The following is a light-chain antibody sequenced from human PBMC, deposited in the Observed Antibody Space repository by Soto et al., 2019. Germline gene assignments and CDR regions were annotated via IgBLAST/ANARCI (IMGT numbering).Light chain of an antibody. V-gene: IGKV3-20*01. CDR2: GAS. CDR1: QNVTSTY. J-gene: IGKJ2*01. CDR3: QQYGGSPYT. Sequence: EIVLTQSPGTLSLSPGERVTLSCRASQNVTSTYLAWYRHKPGQAPRLLIYGASSRATGIPDRFSGSGSGTDFTLTISRLQPEDFAVFYCQQYGGSPYTFGQGTKLEIK.